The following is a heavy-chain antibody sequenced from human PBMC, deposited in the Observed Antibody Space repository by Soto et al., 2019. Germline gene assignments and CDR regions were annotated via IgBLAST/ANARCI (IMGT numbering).Heavy chain of an antibody. CDR2: IIPIFGTA. CDR1: GGTFSSYA. D-gene: IGHD3-3*01. V-gene: IGHV1-69*01. J-gene: IGHJ4*02. CDR3: ARELADFGVVIHTHLDY. Sequence: QVQLVQSGAEVKKPGSSVKVSCKASGGTFSSYAISWVRQAPGQGLEWSGGIIPIFGTANYAQKFQGSVMISASESTSIAYMQLSTLRYEDRSVYYCARELADFGVVIHTHLDYWGQGTLVTVSS.